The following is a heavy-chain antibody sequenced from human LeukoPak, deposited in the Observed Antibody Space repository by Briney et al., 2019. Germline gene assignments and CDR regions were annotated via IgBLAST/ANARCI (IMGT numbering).Heavy chain of an antibody. CDR3: ARGTGGGFLEWLSEYDAFDI. D-gene: IGHD3-3*01. CDR1: GFTFSSYW. CDR2: IKQDGSEK. J-gene: IGHJ3*02. Sequence: GGSLRLSCAASGFTFSSYWMSWVRQAPGKGLGWVANIKQDGSEKYYVDSVKGRFTISRDNAKNSLYLQMNSLRAEDTAVYYCARGTGGGFLEWLSEYDAFDIWGQGTMVTVSS. V-gene: IGHV3-7*01.